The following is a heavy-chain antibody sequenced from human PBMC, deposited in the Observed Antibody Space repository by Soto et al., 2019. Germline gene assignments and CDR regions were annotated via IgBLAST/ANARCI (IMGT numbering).Heavy chain of an antibody. CDR1: GFTFSDHY. J-gene: IGHJ4*02. CDR3: ARVIVSGSGRSPTGDD. Sequence: EVQLVESGGGLVQPGGSLRLSCAVSGFTFSDHYMDWVRQAPGKGLEWVGRTRDKANSYTTLYAASVKGRFTISRDDSKXXLYLEMNSLKTEDTAVYYCARVIVSGSGRSPTGDDWGQGTLVTVSS. CDR2: TRDKANSYTT. V-gene: IGHV3-72*01. D-gene: IGHD6-25*01.